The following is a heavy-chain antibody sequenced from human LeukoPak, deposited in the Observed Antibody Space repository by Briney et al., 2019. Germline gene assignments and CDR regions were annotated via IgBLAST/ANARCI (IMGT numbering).Heavy chain of an antibody. D-gene: IGHD6-19*01. CDR1: GGTFSSYA. V-gene: IGHV1-69*04. CDR2: IIPILGIA. J-gene: IGHJ4*02. Sequence: ASVKVSCKASGGTFSSYAISWVRRAPGQGLEWMGRIIPILGIANYAQKFQGRVTITADKSTSTAYMELSSLRSEDTAVYYCARDGISSGWKEFDYWGQGTLVTVSS. CDR3: ARDGISSGWKEFDY.